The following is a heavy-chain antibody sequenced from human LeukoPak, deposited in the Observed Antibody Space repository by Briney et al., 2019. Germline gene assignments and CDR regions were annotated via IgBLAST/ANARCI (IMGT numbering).Heavy chain of an antibody. CDR1: GYTFTSYTSYD. D-gene: IGHD3-22*01. J-gene: IGHJ3*01. Sequence: ASLKVSCKASGYTFTSYTSYDINWVRQASGQGLDWMGWMNPTGGKTGYAQMFQGRVTMTWDTSLNTVYMELSGLTSEDTAVYYCARGFYDSSGYSHDAFDVWGQGSMVTVSS. CDR2: MNPTGGKT. CDR3: ARGFYDSSGYSHDAFDV. V-gene: IGHV1-8*01.